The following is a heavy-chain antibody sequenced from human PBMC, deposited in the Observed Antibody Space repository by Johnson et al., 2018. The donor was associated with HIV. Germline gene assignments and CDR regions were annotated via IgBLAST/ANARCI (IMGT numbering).Heavy chain of an antibody. V-gene: IGHV3-11*04. CDR1: GFIFSDYY. CDR2: ISSSGSTI. D-gene: IGHD5-24*01. Sequence: QVQLVESGGGLVKPGGSLRLSCAASGFIFSDYYMSWIRQAPGKGLEWVSYISSSGSTIYYADSVKGRFTISRDNAKNSLYLQMNSLRTEDTAVFYCARVSLYGSDAFDIWGQWTMVTVSS. CDR3: ARVSLYGSDAFDI. J-gene: IGHJ3*02.